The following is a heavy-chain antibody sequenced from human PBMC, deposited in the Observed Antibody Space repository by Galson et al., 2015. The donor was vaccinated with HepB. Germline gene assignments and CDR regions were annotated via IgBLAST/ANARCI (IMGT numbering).Heavy chain of an antibody. J-gene: IGHJ4*02. D-gene: IGHD6-13*01. CDR3: ARSLRSAAGYLDY. CDR1: GFTFSSYS. CDR2: ISSSSSYI. Sequence: SLRLSCAASGFTFSSYSMNWVRQAPGKGLEWVSSISSSSSYIYYADSVKGRFTISRDNAKNSLYLQMNSLRAEDTAVYYCARSLRSAAGYLDYWGQGTLVTVSS. V-gene: IGHV3-21*01.